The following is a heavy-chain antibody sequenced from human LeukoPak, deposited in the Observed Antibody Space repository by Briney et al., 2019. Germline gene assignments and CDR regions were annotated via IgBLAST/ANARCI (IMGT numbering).Heavy chain of an antibody. D-gene: IGHD5-18*01. Sequence: SYISGSVSNIYYADSVKGRFTISRDNAKNSLYLQMNSLRAEDTAVYYCARSLGGYTYGIDYWGQGTLVTVSS. CDR2: ISGSVSNI. J-gene: IGHJ4*02. CDR3: ARSLGGYTYGIDY. V-gene: IGHV3-11*01.